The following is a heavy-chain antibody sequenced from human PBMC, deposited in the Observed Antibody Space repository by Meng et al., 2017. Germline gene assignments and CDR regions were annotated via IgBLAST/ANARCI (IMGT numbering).Heavy chain of an antibody. CDR3: ARDVGYAVPAATDAFDI. CDR1: GGSISSYY. Sequence: SETLSLTCTVSGGSISSYYWSWIRQPAGKGLEWIGRIYTSGSTNYNPSLKSRVTMSVDTSKNQFSLKLSSVTAADTAVCYCARDVGYAVPAATDAFDIWGQGTRVTVSS. J-gene: IGHJ3*02. CDR2: IYTSGST. D-gene: IGHD2-2*01. V-gene: IGHV4-4*07.